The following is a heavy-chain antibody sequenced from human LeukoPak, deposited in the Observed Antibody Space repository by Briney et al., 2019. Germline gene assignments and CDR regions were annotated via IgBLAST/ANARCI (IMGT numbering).Heavy chain of an antibody. J-gene: IGHJ5*02. Sequence: GGSLRLSCAASGFTFSSYGMHWVRQAPGKGLEWVAFIRYDGSNKYYADSVKGRFIISRDNSKNTVYLQMNSLRVEDTSVYYCYYASGSYPWGQGTLVTVSS. CDR1: GFTFSSYG. D-gene: IGHD3-10*01. V-gene: IGHV3-30*02. CDR3: YYASGSYP. CDR2: IRYDGSNK.